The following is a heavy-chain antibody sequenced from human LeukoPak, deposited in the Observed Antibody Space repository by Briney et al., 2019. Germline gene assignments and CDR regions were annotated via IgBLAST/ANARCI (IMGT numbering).Heavy chain of an antibody. CDR1: GFDFSSNR. CDR3: AKDHYWSIDY. CDR2: IKGDGIST. D-gene: IGHD3-3*01. V-gene: IGHV3-74*01. Sequence: PGGSLRLSCAASGFDFSSNRMHWVRHAPGQGLVWVSRIKGDGISTNYADSVKGRFTISRDIAKNTLYLQMNSLRAEDTGAYYCAKDHYWSIDYWGRGTLVTVSS. J-gene: IGHJ4*02.